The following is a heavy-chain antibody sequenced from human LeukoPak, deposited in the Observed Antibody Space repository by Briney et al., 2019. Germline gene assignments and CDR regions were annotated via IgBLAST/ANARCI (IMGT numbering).Heavy chain of an antibody. CDR2: ISYDVSNK. J-gene: IGHJ4*02. CDR1: GFSFSSHA. Sequence: PGGSLRLSCTASGFSFSSHAMHWVRPAPGKGLEWVAVISYDVSNKYYADSVKGPFTISRDNSKNTLYLQMNRLRAEDTSVYYCASELGAVLIDYWGQGTLVTASS. V-gene: IGHV3-30-3*01. CDR3: ASELGAVLIDY. D-gene: IGHD6-25*01.